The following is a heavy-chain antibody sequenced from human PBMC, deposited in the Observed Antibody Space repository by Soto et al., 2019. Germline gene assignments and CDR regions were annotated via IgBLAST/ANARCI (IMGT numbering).Heavy chain of an antibody. J-gene: IGHJ4*02. CDR1: GFTFSSYS. D-gene: IGHD6-13*01. V-gene: IGHV3-21*01. CDR2: ISSSSSYI. Sequence: EVQLVESGGGLVKPGGSLRLSCAASGFTFSSYSMNWVRQAPGKGLEWVSSISSSSSYIYYADSVKGRFTISRDNAKNSLYLQMNSLRAEDTAVYFCASIMAAAGHYFDYWGKGTLVTVSS. CDR3: ASIMAAAGHYFDY.